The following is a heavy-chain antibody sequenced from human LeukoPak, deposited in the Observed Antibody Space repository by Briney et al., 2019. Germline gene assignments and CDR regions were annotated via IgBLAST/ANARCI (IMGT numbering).Heavy chain of an antibody. CDR3: ARSEVGYCSSTSCYHFDY. CDR2: INPNSGGT. D-gene: IGHD2-2*01. J-gene: IGHJ4*02. V-gene: IGHV1-2*02. Sequence: ASVKVSCKASGYTFTGYYMHWVRQAPGQGLEWMGWINPNSGGTNYAQKFQGRVTMTRDTSISTAYMELSRLRSDDTAVYYCARSEVGYCSSTSCYHFDYWGRGTLVTVSS. CDR1: GYTFTGYY.